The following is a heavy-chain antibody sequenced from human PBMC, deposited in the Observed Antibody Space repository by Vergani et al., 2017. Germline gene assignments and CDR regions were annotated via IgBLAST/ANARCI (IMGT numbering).Heavy chain of an antibody. CDR2: ISYDGSNK. V-gene: IGHV3-30*04. CDR3: ARENYYDSSGHDAFDI. D-gene: IGHD3-22*01. J-gene: IGHJ3*02. CDR1: GFTFSSYA. Sequence: QVQLVESGGGVVQPGRSLRLSCAASGFTFSSYAMHWVRQAPGKGLEWVAVISYDGSNKYYADSVKGRFTISRDNSKNTLYLQMNSLRAEDTAVYYCARENYYDSSGHDAFDIWGQGTMVTVSS.